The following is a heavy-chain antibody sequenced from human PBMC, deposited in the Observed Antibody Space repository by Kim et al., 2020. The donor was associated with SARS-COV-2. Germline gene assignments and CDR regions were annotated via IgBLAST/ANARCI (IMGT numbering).Heavy chain of an antibody. CDR3: ARSQAARRRYGMDV. V-gene: IGHV1-46*01. Sequence: AQKFQGRVTMTRDTSTSTVYMELSSLRSEDTAVYYCARSQAARRRYGMDVWGQGTTVTVSS. D-gene: IGHD6-6*01. J-gene: IGHJ6*02.